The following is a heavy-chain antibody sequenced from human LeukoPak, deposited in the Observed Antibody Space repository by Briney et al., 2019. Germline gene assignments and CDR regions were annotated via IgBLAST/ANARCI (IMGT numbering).Heavy chain of an antibody. CDR1: GGSISSYY. V-gene: IGHV4-59*01. D-gene: IGHD5-18*01. CDR3: ARDLRGYSYGLDY. Sequence: SETLSLTCTVSGGSISSYYWSWIRQPPGKGLEWMGYIYYSGSTNYNPSLKSRVTISVDTSKNQSSLKLSSVGAADTAVYYCARDLRGYSYGLDYWGQGTLVTVSS. CDR2: IYYSGST. J-gene: IGHJ4*02.